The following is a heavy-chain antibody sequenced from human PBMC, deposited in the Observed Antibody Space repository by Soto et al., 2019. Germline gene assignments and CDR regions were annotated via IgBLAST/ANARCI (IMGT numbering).Heavy chain of an antibody. J-gene: IGHJ4*02. CDR1: GGPISSGGYY. CDR3: AIAIDGLTMVRGVSRYYFVY. V-gene: IGHV4-31*01. CDR2: LYYSGSP. D-gene: IGHD3-10*01. Sequence: QVQLQESGPGLVKPSQTLSLTCTVSGGPISSGGYYWSWIRQPPGKGLEWIGYLYYSGSPYSNPPRARQVTIAGDTSEILFSRKLSSVAAAETAVYYCAIAIDGLTMVRGVSRYYFVYWGQGTLVTVSS.